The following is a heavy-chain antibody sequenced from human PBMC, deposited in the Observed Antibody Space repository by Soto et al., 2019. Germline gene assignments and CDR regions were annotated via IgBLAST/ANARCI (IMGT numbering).Heavy chain of an antibody. Sequence: GGSLRLSCAASGFTFSSESMIWLRQAPGKGLEWISFISRTSNTIYYVGSVKGRFTISRDNSKNTLYLQMNSLRAEDTAVYYCAKDAGPEGYSSGWYRAAKGYGMDVWGQGTTVTVSS. CDR3: AKDAGPEGYSSGWYRAAKGYGMDV. CDR2: ISRTSNTI. D-gene: IGHD6-19*01. J-gene: IGHJ6*02. V-gene: IGHV3-48*01. CDR1: GFTFSSES.